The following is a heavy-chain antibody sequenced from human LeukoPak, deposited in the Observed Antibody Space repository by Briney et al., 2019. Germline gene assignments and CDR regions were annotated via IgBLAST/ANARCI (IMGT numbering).Heavy chain of an antibody. CDR2: INHSGST. V-gene: IGHV4-34*01. CDR1: GGSFSGYY. CDR3: ARVGDLTVTPDY. D-gene: IGHD4-17*01. J-gene: IGHJ4*02. Sequence: PSETLSLTCAVYGGSFSGYYWSWIRQPPGKGLEWIGEINHSGSTNYNPSLKSRVTISVDTSKNQFSLKLSSVTAADTAVYYCARVGDLTVTPDYWGQGTLVTVSS.